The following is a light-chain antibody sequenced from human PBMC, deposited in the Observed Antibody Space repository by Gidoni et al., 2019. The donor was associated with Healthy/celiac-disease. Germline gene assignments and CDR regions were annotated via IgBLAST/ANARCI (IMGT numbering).Light chain of an antibody. Sequence: DLVMTQSPLSLPVTPGEHASISCRSSQSLLHSNGYNYLDWYLQKPGQSPQLLIYLGSHRASGVPDRFSGSGSGKDFTLKISRVEAEDVGVYYCMQALQCPSITFGQGTRLEIK. CDR3: MQALQCPSIT. CDR2: LGS. J-gene: IGKJ5*01. V-gene: IGKV2-28*01. CDR1: QSLLHSNGYNY.